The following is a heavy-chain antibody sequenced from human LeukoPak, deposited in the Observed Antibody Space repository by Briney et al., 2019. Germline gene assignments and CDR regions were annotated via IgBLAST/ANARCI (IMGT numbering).Heavy chain of an antibody. CDR1: GYTFTGYY. CDR2: INPNSGGT. J-gene: IGHJ5*02. Sequence: GASVRLSCTASGYTFTGYYMHWVRQAPGQGLEWMGWINPNSGGTNYAQTFQGRVTMTRDTSISTLYMELSRLRSDDTAVYYCARPRDFWSGYYYSWFDPWGQGTLVTVSS. D-gene: IGHD3-3*01. CDR3: ARPRDFWSGYYYSWFDP. V-gene: IGHV1-2*02.